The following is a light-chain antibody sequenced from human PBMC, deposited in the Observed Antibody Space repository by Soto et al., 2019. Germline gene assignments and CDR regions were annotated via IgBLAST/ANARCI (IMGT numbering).Light chain of an antibody. CDR2: SNN. CDR1: SSNIGSNT. Sequence: SVLTQPPSASGAPRQRVTISCFGSSSNIGSNTVNWYQQLPGTAPKLLIYSNNQRPSGVPDRFSGSKSGTSASLAISGLQSEDEADYYCAAWDDSLNGYVFGTGTKVTVL. CDR3: AAWDDSLNGYV. J-gene: IGLJ1*01. V-gene: IGLV1-44*01.